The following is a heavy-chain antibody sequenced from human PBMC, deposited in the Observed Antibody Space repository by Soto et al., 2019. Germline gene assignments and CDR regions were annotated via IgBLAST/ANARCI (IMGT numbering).Heavy chain of an antibody. D-gene: IGHD1-7*01. J-gene: IGHJ6*02. CDR3: ARDGYNWNLVAYYYCGMDV. V-gene: IGHV3-30-3*01. CDR2: ISYDGSNK. CDR1: GFTFSSYA. Sequence: PGGSLRLSCAASGFTFSSYAMHWVRQAPGKGLEWVAVISYDGSNKYYADSVKGRFTISRDNSKNTLYLQMNSLRAEDTAVYYCARDGYNWNLVAYYYCGMDVWGQGTTVTVS.